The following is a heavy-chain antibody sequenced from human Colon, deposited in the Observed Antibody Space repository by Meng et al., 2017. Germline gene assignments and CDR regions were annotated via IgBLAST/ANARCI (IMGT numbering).Heavy chain of an antibody. CDR2: ISQSGSS. CDR3: AREDGSIGFTPAGQ. J-gene: IGHJ1*01. D-gene: IGHD1-26*01. CDR1: GGSISSTNW. Sequence: QVALQGSGPGLVKPSGTLSLTFAVSGGSISSTNWWSWIRQPPGKGLEWIGEISQSGSSNYNPSLKSRVTMSLDKFKNHFFLNLSSVSAADTAVYYCAREDGSIGFTPAGQWGQGTLVTVSS. V-gene: IGHV4-4*02.